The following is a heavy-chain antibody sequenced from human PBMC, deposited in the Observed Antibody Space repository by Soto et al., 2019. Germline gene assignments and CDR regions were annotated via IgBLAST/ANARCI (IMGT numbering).Heavy chain of an antibody. D-gene: IGHD7-27*01. CDR2: IKSKTDGGTT. V-gene: IGHV3-15*07. J-gene: IGHJ6*02. CDR3: TTDKALGPPNYYYYGMDV. CDR1: GFTFSNAW. Sequence: GGSLRLSCAASGFTFSNAWMNWVRQAPGKGLEWVGRIKSKTDGGTTDYAAPVKGRFTISRDDSKNTLYLQMNSLKTEDTAVYYCTTDKALGPPNYYYYGMDVWGQGTTVTVSS.